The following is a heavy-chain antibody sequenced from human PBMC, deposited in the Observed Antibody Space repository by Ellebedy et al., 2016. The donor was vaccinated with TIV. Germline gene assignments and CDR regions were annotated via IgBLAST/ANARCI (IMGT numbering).Heavy chain of an antibody. Sequence: GESLKISCSASGFTFNTYAIHWVRQAPGKELEFVSAISTNGATTKYADSVKGRVTISRDNSRNTQYLQMNRLITEDTAVYYCVNPNLLDSWGQGTLVTVSS. CDR2: ISTNGATT. J-gene: IGHJ4*02. V-gene: IGHV3-64D*06. CDR1: GFTFNTYA. CDR3: VNPNLLDS.